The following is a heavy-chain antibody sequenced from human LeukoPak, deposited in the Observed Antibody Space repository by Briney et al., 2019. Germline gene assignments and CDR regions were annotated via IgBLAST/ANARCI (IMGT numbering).Heavy chain of an antibody. CDR2: IGGSNGIT. V-gene: IGHV3-23*01. D-gene: IGHD5-12*01. CDR1: GFTFNSYA. J-gene: IGHJ4*02. CDR3: ARNENSGWGYFDY. Sequence: GGSLRLFCAASGFTFNSYAMSWVRQAPGKGLEWVSVIGGSNGITFYVGSVKGRFTIPRDNSKDTLYLQMNSLRAEDTAVYYCARNENSGWGYFDYWDQGTLVTVSS.